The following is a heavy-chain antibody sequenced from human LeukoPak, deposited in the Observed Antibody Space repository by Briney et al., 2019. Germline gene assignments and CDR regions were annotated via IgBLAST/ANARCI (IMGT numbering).Heavy chain of an antibody. CDR2: IYYSGST. CDR1: GGSISSYY. CDR3: ARDRYTVVSWYFDL. V-gene: IGHV4-59*01. Sequence: SETLSLTCTVSGGSISSYYWNWIRQPPGKGLEWIGYIYYSGSTNYNPSLKSRVTISVDTSKNQFSLKVNSVTAADTAVYYCARDRYTVVSWYFDLWGRGTLVTVSS. D-gene: IGHD4-23*01. J-gene: IGHJ2*01.